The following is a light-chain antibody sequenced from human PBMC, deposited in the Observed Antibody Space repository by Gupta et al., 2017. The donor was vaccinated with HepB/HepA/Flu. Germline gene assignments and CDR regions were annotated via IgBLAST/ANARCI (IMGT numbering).Light chain of an antibody. CDR1: SPNIGINP. J-gene: IGLJ3*02. Sequence: QSVLTQPPSASGTPGQRVTISCSGGSPNIGINPVSWYQQLPGTAPKLLIYSSYQRPSGVPDRFSASKSGTSASLAISGLQSEDEADYYCAAWDDRLDVWVFGGGTNLTVL. CDR2: SSY. CDR3: AAWDDRLDVWV. V-gene: IGLV1-44*01.